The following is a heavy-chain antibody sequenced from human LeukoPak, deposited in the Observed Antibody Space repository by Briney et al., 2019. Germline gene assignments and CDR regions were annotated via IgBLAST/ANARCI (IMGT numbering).Heavy chain of an antibody. Sequence: GGSLRLSCAASGFTFSSYAMHWVRQAPGKGPEWVAVISYDGSNKYYADSVKGRFTISRDNSKNTLYLQMNSLRAEDTAVYYCARTGAVYYYDSSGLDYWGQGTLVTVSS. CDR3: ARTGAVYYYDSSGLDY. J-gene: IGHJ4*02. CDR2: ISYDGSNK. D-gene: IGHD3-22*01. CDR1: GFTFSSYA. V-gene: IGHV3-30-3*01.